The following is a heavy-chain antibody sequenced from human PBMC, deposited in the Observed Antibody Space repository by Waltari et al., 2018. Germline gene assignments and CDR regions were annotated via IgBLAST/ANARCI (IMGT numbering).Heavy chain of an antibody. CDR1: GYTFTSYA. J-gene: IGHJ3*02. V-gene: IGHV1-3*01. CDR2: INAGKGNT. D-gene: IGHD6-13*01. Sequence: QVQLVQSGAEVKKPGASVKVSCKASGYTFTSYAMHWVRQAPGQRLEWMGWINAGKGNTKYSQKFQGRVTITRDTSASTAYMELSSLRSEDTAVYYCARLHDAAAEWTNAFDIWGQGTMVTVSS. CDR3: ARLHDAAAEWTNAFDI.